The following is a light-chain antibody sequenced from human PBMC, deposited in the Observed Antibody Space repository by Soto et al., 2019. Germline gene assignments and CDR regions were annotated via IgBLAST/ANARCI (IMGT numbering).Light chain of an antibody. J-gene: IGLJ3*02. CDR3: SSYTSSSPLGV. Sequence: QSALTQPASVSGSPGQSITISCTGTSSDGGGYNYVSWYQQHPGKAPKLMIYEVSNRPSGVSNRFSGSKSGNTASLTISGLQAEDEAAYYCSSYTSSSPLGVCGGGTKLTVL. V-gene: IGLV2-14*01. CDR2: EVS. CDR1: SSDGGGYNY.